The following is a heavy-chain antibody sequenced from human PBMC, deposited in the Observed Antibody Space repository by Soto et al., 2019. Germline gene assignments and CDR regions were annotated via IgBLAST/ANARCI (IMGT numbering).Heavy chain of an antibody. D-gene: IGHD3-22*01. J-gene: IGHJ3*02. CDR3: ATAPTYCDCRSGYTNAFDM. Sequence: SETLSLTCPVSGDSINSGYYYWSWIRQPPGKGLECLGYIYYIGSTYHNPSLKSRMNISLDTSKNHFSLKLRYVTAPDTAVYSSATAPTYCDCRSGYTNAFDMCGQRTM. V-gene: IGHV4-30-4*02. CDR1: GDSINSGYYY. CDR2: IYYIGST.